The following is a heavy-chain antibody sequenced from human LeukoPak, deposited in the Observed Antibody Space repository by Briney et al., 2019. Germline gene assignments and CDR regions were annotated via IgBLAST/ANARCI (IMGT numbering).Heavy chain of an antibody. D-gene: IGHD3-22*01. V-gene: IGHV4-39*01. CDR2: IYYSGST. Sequence: SETLSLTCTVSGGSISSSSYYWGCIRQPPGKGLEWTGSIYYSGSTYYNPSLKSRVTISVDTSKNQFPLKLSSVTAADTAVYYCARRRDSSGYQFDYWGQGTLVSVSS. J-gene: IGHJ4*02. CDR1: GGSISSSSYY. CDR3: ARRRDSSGYQFDY.